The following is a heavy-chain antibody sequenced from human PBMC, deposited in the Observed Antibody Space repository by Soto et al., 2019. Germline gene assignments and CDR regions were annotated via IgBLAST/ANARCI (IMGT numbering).Heavy chain of an antibody. CDR2: IYYSGST. D-gene: IGHD3-22*01. J-gene: IGHJ4*02. CDR3: ARLRIGYYFDY. CDR1: GGSISSYY. V-gene: IGHV4-59*08. Sequence: SETLSLTCTVSGGSISSYYWSWIRQPPGKGLEWIGYIYYSGSTNYNPSLKSRVTISVDTSKNLFSLKLGSLTAADTAVYYCARLRIGYYFDYWGQGTLVTVSS.